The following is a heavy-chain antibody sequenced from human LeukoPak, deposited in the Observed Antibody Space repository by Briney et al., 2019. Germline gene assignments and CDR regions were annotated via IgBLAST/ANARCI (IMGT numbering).Heavy chain of an antibody. Sequence: GGSLRLSCAASGFTFINYGMHWVRQAPGKGLEWVAFIQYSGNNKYYADSVKGRFTISRDNSRSMVWLQMNSLTAEDTAMYYCGRDLNWGAFDIRGLGTLVTVSS. J-gene: IGHJ3*02. CDR3: GRDLNWGAFDI. D-gene: IGHD7-27*01. V-gene: IGHV3-30*02. CDR1: GFTFINYG. CDR2: IQYSGNNK.